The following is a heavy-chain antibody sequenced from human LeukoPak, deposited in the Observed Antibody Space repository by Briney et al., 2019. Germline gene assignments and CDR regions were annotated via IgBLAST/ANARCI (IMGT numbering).Heavy chain of an antibody. Sequence: SETLSLTCTVSGGSISSGGYYWSWIRQHPGKGLEWIGYIYYSGSTYYNPSLKSRVTISVDTSKNQFSLKLSSVTAADTAVYYCARAPAMVTGWFDPWGQGTLVTVSS. CDR3: ARAPAMVTGWFDP. J-gene: IGHJ5*02. CDR1: GGSISSGGYY. V-gene: IGHV4-31*03. CDR2: IYYSGST. D-gene: IGHD5-18*01.